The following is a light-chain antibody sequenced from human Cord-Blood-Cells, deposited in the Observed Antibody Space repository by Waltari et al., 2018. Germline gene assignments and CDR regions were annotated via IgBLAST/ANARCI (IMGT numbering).Light chain of an antibody. Sequence: DIQMTQSPSSLSASVGDRVTITCRASQSISSYLNWYQQKPGKAPKLLIYAASSLQSGVPSRLSGGGSGTDFTLTISSLQPEDFATYYCQQSYRTPYTFGQGPSWRSN. J-gene: IGKJ2*01. CDR3: QQSYRTPYT. CDR1: QSISSY. V-gene: IGKV1-39*01. CDR2: AAS.